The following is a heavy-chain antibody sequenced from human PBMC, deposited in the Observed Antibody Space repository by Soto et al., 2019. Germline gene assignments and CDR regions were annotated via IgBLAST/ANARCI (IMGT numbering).Heavy chain of an antibody. J-gene: IGHJ6*03. D-gene: IGHD2-2*01. Sequence: SETLSLTCTVSGGSISSYYWSWIRQPPGKGLEWIGYIYYSGITNYNPSLKSRVTISVDTSKNQFSLNLSSVTAADTAVYFCARDSRSFYYYYMDVWGKGTTVTVSS. V-gene: IGHV4-59*01. CDR1: GGSISSYY. CDR2: IYYSGIT. CDR3: ARDSRSFYYYYMDV.